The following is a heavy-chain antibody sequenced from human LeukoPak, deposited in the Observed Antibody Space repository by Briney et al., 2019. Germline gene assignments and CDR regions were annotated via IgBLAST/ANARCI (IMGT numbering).Heavy chain of an antibody. CDR3: ARDFDY. V-gene: IGHV3-30-3*01. Sequence: ALRLSCAASGFTFSSYAMHWVRQAPGKGREGGAVISYDGSNKYYADSVKGRFTISRDNSKNTLYLQMNSLRAEDTAVYYCARDFDYWGQGTLVTVSS. CDR2: ISYDGSNK. CDR1: GFTFSSYA. J-gene: IGHJ4*02.